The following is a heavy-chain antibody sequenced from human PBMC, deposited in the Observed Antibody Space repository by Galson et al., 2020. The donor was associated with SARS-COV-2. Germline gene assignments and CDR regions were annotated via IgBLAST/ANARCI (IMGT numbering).Heavy chain of an antibody. D-gene: IGHD3-22*01. CDR2: INPNTGRT. CDR1: GYTFDGFF. V-gene: IGHV1-2*02. Sequence: ASVKVSCKASGYTFDGFFMHWVRQAPGHGLEWMGWINPNTGRTDYAEKFQGRVTVTRDTPIKTAYMELSSLTSDDTAVYYCARHPRIVVECGHYSYGIDVWGQGTTVTVSS. J-gene: IGHJ6*02. CDR3: ARHPRIVVECGHYSYGIDV.